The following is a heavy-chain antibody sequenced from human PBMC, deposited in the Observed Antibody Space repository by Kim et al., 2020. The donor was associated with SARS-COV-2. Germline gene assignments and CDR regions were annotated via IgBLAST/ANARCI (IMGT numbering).Heavy chain of an antibody. D-gene: IGHD3-3*01. J-gene: IGHJ4*02. CDR3: ATLRSYDYWRVDS. CDR1: GFTFSSYA. CDR2: ISGIGGTT. Sequence: GGSLRLSCAASGFTFSSYAMAWVRQAPGKGLEWVSGISGIGGTTYYADSVKGRFTISRDNSKNTLYLQMNSLRAEDTAVYYCATLRSYDYWRVDSCGQGTLVTVSS. V-gene: IGHV3-23*01.